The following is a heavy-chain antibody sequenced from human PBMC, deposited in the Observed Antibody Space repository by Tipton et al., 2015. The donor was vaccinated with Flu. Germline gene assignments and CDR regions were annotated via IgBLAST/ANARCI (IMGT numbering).Heavy chain of an antibody. D-gene: IGHD3-16*01. CDR3: AKVLFGWVES. CDR1: GGSISSSSHY. V-gene: IGHV4-39*07. Sequence: TLSLTCTASGGSISSSSHYWGWIRQAPGRGLEWVGSIYYTGYPYYNSSLKSRLAMSIDTSKKQFSLRLSSVTAADTAVYYCAKVLFGWVESWAQGTLVTVSS. J-gene: IGHJ5*01. CDR2: IYYTGYP.